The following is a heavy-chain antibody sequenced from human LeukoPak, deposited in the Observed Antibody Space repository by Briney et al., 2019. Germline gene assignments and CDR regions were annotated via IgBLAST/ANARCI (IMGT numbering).Heavy chain of an antibody. D-gene: IGHD2-15*01. CDR2: ISNNGGYT. CDR3: AKQLGYCSDGSCYFPY. J-gene: IGHJ4*02. V-gene: IGHV3-23*01. CDR1: GFTFSSSA. Sequence: GGSLRLSCAASGFTFSSSAMSWVRQAPGKGLEWVSAISNNGGYTYYADSVQGRFTISRDNSKGTLCLQTNSLRAEDTAVYYCAKQLGYCSDGSCYFPYWGQGTLVTVSS.